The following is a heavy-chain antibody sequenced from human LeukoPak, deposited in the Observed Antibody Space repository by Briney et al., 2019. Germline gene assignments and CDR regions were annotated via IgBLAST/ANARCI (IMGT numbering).Heavy chain of an antibody. CDR2: IHYTGTT. Sequence: SETLSLTCTVSGGSIRSSSYNWGWIRQPPGKGLEWIGSIHYTGTTYYSPSLKNRVTISIDTSRNQLSLKLSSVTAADTAVYYCVAVSYYYYYMDVWGQGTTVTVSS. V-gene: IGHV4-39*07. J-gene: IGHJ6*03. CDR3: VAVSYYYYYMDV. CDR1: GGSIRSSSYN. D-gene: IGHD6-19*01.